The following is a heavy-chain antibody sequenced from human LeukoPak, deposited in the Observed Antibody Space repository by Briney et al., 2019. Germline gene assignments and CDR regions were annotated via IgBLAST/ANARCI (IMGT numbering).Heavy chain of an antibody. D-gene: IGHD3-3*01. J-gene: IGHJ4*02. CDR1: GDNFASYR. CDR3: ARLGSGVVPYFDY. Sequence: GESLKISCKVSGDNFASYRIGWVRQMPGKGLEWMGFIYPGDSETKNSPSFQGQVTMSADKSISTAYLQWSSLKASDTAMYYCARLGSGVVPYFDYWGQGTLVTVSS. CDR2: IYPGDSET. V-gene: IGHV5-51*01.